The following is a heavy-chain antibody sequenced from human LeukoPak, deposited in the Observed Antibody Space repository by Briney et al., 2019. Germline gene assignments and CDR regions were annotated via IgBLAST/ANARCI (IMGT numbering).Heavy chain of an antibody. CDR1: GFTFSSYA. V-gene: IGHV3-30-3*01. D-gene: IGHD6-13*01. J-gene: IGHJ4*02. Sequence: PGRSLRLSCAASGFTFSSYAMHWVRQAPGKGLEWVAVISYDGSNKYYADSVKGRFTISRDNSKNTLYLQMNSLRAEDTAVYYCARDAAAAGTGAPFDYWGQGTLVTVSS. CDR3: ARDAAAAGTGAPFDY. CDR2: ISYDGSNK.